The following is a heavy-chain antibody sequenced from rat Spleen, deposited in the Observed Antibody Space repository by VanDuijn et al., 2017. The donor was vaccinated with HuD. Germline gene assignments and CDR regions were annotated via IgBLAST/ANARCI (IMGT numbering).Heavy chain of an antibody. J-gene: IGHJ4*01. Sequence: QVQLKESGPGLVQPSQTLSLTCTVSGFSISSYGVIWVRQPPGKGLERMGGIWGDGSTDYNSVLKSRLSISRYTSKNQVFLKMNRLQTDDTGIYYCTRDGDYYHVMDALGQGASVTVSS. D-gene: IGHD1-6*01. CDR3: TRDGDYYHVMDA. CDR2: IWGDGST. V-gene: IGHV2-13*01. CDR1: GFSISSYG.